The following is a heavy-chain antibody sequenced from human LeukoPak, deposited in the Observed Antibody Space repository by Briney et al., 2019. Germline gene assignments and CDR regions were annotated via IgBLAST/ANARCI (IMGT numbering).Heavy chain of an antibody. V-gene: IGHV3-30*04. CDR2: VFYDGSIQ. CDR3: ARDLGAEQWLAPFDY. D-gene: IGHD6-19*01. Sequence: GGSLRLSCAASGFTFSNYAMHWVRQPPGKGLEWVAVVFYDGSIQYYADSVKGRFTISRDNSKNTLYLQISSLRTDDTAVYYCARDLGAEQWLAPFDYWGQGTLVTVSS. CDR1: GFTFSNYA. J-gene: IGHJ4*02.